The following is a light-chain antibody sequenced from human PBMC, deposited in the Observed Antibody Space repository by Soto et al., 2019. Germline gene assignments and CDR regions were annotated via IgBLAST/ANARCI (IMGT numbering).Light chain of an antibody. CDR3: QQYDNLPLT. CDR2: DAS. Sequence: DIQMTQSPSSLSASVGDRVTITCQASHDIRNYLNWYQQKPGQAPRLLIHDASRLQTGVPSRFSGSGSGTDFILTITSLQPDDIATYHCQQYDNLPLTFGGETKVDI. J-gene: IGKJ4*01. CDR1: HDIRNY. V-gene: IGKV1-33*01.